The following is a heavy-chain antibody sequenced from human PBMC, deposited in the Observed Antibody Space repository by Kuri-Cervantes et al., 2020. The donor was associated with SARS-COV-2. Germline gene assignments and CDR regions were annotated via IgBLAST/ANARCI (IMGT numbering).Heavy chain of an antibody. J-gene: IGHJ5*02. CDR3: ARHRWFDP. D-gene: IGHD1-14*01. V-gene: IGHV4-34*01. Sequence: ESLKISCAVYGGSFSGYYWSWSRQPPGKGLEWIGEINHSGSTNDNPSLKSRVTISVDTSKNQFSLKLSSVTAADTAVYYCARHRWFDPWGQGTLVTVSS. CDR2: INHSGST. CDR1: GGSFSGYY.